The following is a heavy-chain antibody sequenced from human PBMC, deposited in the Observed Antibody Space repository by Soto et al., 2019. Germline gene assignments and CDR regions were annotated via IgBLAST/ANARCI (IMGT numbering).Heavy chain of an antibody. J-gene: IGHJ6*02. CDR3: ARGRGGIVGATIPNYYYYYGMDV. V-gene: IGHV4-34*01. D-gene: IGHD1-26*01. CDR1: GWSFSGYY. Sequence: SETLSLPCAVYGWSFSGYYWSWIRQPPGKGLEWIGEINHSGSTNYNPSLKSRVTISVDTSKNQFSLKLSSVTAADTAVYYCARGRGGIVGATIPNYYYYYGMDVWGQGTTVTVSS. CDR2: INHSGST.